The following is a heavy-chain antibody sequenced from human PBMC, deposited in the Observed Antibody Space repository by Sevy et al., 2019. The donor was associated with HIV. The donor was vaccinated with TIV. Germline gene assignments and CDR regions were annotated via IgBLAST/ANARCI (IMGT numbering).Heavy chain of an antibody. J-gene: IGHJ4*02. V-gene: IGHV3-7*01. D-gene: IGHD6-13*01. Sequence: GGSLRLSCVASGFTLNSYWMSWVRQAPGKGLEWVANIKQDGSVKYYVNSVKGRFTISRDNARNLLYLQMNSLRVEDTALYYCVRAIAADGSFWGQGTPVTVSS. CDR1: GFTLNSYW. CDR3: VRAIAADGSF. CDR2: IKQDGSVK.